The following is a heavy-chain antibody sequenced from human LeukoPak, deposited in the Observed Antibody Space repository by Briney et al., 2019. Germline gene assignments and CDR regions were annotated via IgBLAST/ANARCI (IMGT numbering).Heavy chain of an antibody. J-gene: IGHJ6*03. D-gene: IGHD3-22*01. V-gene: IGHV1-18*01. Sequence: ASVKVSCKASGYTFTNYGISWVRQAPGQGLEWMGWISAYNGNTNYAQKLQGRVTMTTDTSTSTAYMELRSLRSDDTAVYYCARRAGDYDSSGYYYYYYYMDVWGKGTTVTVSS. CDR2: ISAYNGNT. CDR3: ARRAGDYDSSGYYYYYYYMDV. CDR1: GYTFTNYG.